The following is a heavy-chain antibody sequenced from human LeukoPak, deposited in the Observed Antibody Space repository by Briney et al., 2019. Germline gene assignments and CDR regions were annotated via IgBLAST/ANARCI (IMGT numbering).Heavy chain of an antibody. J-gene: IGHJ4*02. V-gene: IGHV1-3*01. CDR2: INAGNGNT. CDR3: ARDNSGYEDY. CDR1: GFTFTSYA. D-gene: IGHD5-12*01. Sequence: VASVKVSCTASGFTFTSYAMHWVRQAPGQRLEWMGWINAGNGNTKYSKKFQGRVTITRDTSASIAYLELSSLRSEDTAVYYGARDNSGYEDYWGQGTLVTVSS.